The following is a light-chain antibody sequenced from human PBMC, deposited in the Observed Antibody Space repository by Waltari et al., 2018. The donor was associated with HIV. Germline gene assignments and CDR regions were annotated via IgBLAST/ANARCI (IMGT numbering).Light chain of an antibody. CDR2: AAS. Sequence: DIQMTQSPSSLSASVGDRVTITCRASQGIRNDLGWYQQKPGRAPKLLIYAASTLQLGVASRFNGSGTGTDFTLTITSLRPEDFATYYCQKYSNAPYTFGPGTTVDIK. CDR3: QKYSNAPYT. V-gene: IGKV1-27*01. J-gene: IGKJ3*01. CDR1: QGIRND.